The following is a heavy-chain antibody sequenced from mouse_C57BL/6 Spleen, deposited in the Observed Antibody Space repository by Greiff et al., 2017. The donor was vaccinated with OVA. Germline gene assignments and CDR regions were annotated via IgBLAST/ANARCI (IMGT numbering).Heavy chain of an antibody. J-gene: IGHJ1*03. CDR2: INPSTGGT. Sequence: EVQLQQSGPELVKPGASVKISCKASGYSFTGYYMNWVKQSPEKSLEWIGEINPSTGGTTYNQKFKAKATLTVDKSSSTAYMQRKSLTSEDSAVYYCAASLLRGYFDVWGTGTTVTVSS. V-gene: IGHV1-42*01. CDR3: AASLLRGYFDV. D-gene: IGHD1-2*01. CDR1: GYSFTGYY.